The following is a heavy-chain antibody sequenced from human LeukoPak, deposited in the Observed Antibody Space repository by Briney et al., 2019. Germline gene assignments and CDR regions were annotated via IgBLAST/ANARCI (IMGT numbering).Heavy chain of an antibody. CDR3: ATPYGLDGHDAFDI. CDR2: IYHSGST. J-gene: IGHJ3*02. CDR1: GGSISSGGYY. D-gene: IGHD3-10*01. V-gene: IGHV4-30-2*01. Sequence: SETLSLTCTVSGGSISSGGYYWSWIRQPPGKGLEWIGYIYHSGSTYYNPSLKSRVTISVDRSKNQFSLKLSSVTAADTAVYYCATPYGLDGHDAFDIWGQGTMVTVSS.